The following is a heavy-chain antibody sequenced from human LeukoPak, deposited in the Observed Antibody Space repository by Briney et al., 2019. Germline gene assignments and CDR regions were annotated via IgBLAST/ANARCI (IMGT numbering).Heavy chain of an antibody. Sequence: GESLKISCKGSGYSFTSYWIGWVRQMPGKGLELMGIIYPGDSDTRYSPSFQGQVTISADKSISTAYLQWSSLKASDTAMYYCARRRTGHSRFDNWFDPWGQGTLVTVSS. CDR2: IYPGDSDT. D-gene: IGHD3/OR15-3a*01. CDR3: ARRRTGHSRFDNWFDP. CDR1: GYSFTSYW. V-gene: IGHV5-51*01. J-gene: IGHJ5*02.